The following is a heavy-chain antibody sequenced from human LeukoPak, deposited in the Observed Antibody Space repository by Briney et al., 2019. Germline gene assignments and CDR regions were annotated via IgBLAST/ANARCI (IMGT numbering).Heavy chain of an antibody. Sequence: ASVKVSCKASGYTFTGYYLHWVRQAPGQRLEWMGWINPNIGDTLYAQKLQGWVILTRDTFISTAYMELNRLKSDDTAVYYCARDHDGLDVWGQGTTVTVSS. V-gene: IGHV1-2*04. J-gene: IGHJ6*02. CDR3: ARDHDGLDV. CDR2: INPNIGDT. CDR1: GYTFTGYY.